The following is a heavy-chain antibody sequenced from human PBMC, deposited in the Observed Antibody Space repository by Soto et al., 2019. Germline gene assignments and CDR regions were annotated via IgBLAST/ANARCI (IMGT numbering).Heavy chain of an antibody. CDR2: IYWDDDK. CDR3: ARIPEMATNKYWYFDL. Sequence: SGPTLVNPTQTLTLTCTFSGFSLMTTGMGVGWIRQPPGEALERLALIYWDDDKHFSPSLKTRLTISKDTSKNQVVLTMTNMDPVDTATYYCARIPEMATNKYWYFDLWGRGTLVTVSS. J-gene: IGHJ2*01. D-gene: IGHD5-12*01. CDR1: GFSLMTTGMG. V-gene: IGHV2-5*02.